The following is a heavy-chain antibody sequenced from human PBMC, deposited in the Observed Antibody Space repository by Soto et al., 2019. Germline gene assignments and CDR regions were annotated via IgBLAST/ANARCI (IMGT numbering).Heavy chain of an antibody. CDR3: ARPRRPFVWSGYLYYFDC. CDR2: INAGNGNT. D-gene: IGHD3-3*01. V-gene: IGHV1-3*01. Sequence: QVQLVQSGAEVKKPGASVKVSCKASGYTFTSYAMHWVRQAPGQRLEWMGWINAGNGNTNYSQKFQGRVTITRDTSASTAYMELSSLSSEDTAVYYCARPRRPFVWSGYLYYFDCWGQGTLVTVSS. CDR1: GYTFTSYA. J-gene: IGHJ4*02.